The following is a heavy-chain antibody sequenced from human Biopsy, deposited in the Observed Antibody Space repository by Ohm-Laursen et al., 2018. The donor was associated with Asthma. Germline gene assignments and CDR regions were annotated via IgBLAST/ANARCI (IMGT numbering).Heavy chain of an antibody. CDR3: ARTYFDFLTGQVHDAFAM. D-gene: IGHD3-9*01. Sequence: ATVKISRKASGYTFINYAIHWVRQAPGHSLEWMGWINAANGNTKYSQKFQGRLTISRDTSASTAYMDLSSLRSEDTAVYYCARTYFDFLTGQVHDAFAMWGQGTMVTVSS. CDR2: INAANGNT. CDR1: GYTFINYA. V-gene: IGHV1-3*01. J-gene: IGHJ3*02.